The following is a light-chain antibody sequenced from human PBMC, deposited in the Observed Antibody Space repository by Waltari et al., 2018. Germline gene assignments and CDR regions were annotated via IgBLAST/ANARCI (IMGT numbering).Light chain of an antibody. CDR1: QRVSGY. Sequence: EIVFPQSPATLSLSPGERAPLSCRASQRVSGYLTWYQQRPGQAPRLLIYDANHRATGIPARFSGSGSGTDFTLTISSLEPEDFVVYYCQHRISWPYTFGQGTKLQI. CDR3: QHRISWPYT. J-gene: IGKJ2*01. CDR2: DAN. V-gene: IGKV3-11*01.